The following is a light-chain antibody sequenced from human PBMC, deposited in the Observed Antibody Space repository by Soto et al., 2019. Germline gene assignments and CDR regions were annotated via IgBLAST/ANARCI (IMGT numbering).Light chain of an antibody. V-gene: IGKV3-20*01. CDR2: DTS. Sequence: EIVLTQSPGTLPLSPGERATLSCRARQTLGYKYLAWYQQKPCQAPSLLIYDTSNRATSVPDRFSCSGSGTDFTLTIGGLEPEDFAVYYCHHYGTSPPNTFGQGTKLEIK. CDR3: HHYGTSPPNT. J-gene: IGKJ2*01. CDR1: QTLGYKY.